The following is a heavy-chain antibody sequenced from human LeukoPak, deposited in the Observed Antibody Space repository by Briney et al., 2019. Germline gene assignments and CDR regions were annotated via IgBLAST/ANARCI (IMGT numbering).Heavy chain of an antibody. CDR3: ARGDYDSSGYYLDY. D-gene: IGHD3-22*01. Sequence: TSQTLSLTCTVSGVSISSGDYYWSWIRQPPGKGLEWIGYIYYSGSTYYNPSLKSRVTISVDTSKNQFSLKLSSVTAADTAVYYCARGDYDSSGYYLDYWGQGTLVTVSS. J-gene: IGHJ4*02. V-gene: IGHV4-30-4*01. CDR1: GVSISSGDYY. CDR2: IYYSGST.